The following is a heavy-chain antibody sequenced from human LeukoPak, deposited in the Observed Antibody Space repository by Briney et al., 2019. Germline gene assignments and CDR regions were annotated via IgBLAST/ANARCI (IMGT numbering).Heavy chain of an antibody. D-gene: IGHD4/OR15-4a*01. CDR2: ISGGVST. V-gene: IGHV3-23*01. J-gene: IGHJ4*02. CDR3: ARRAGAYSHPYDY. Sequence: GGTLRLSCAVSGFTFSSYGMSWVRQAPEKGLQWASAISGGVSTYYADSVRGRFTISRDNSKNTLYLQMNSLRAEDTAVYYCARRAGAYSHPYDYWGQGTLVTVSS. CDR1: GFTFSSYG.